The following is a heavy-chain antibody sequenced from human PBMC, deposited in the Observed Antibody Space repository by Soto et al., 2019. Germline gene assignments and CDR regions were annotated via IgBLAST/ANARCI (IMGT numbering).Heavy chain of an antibody. Sequence: GESLKISCKGPGYTFTDYWIGWVRQLPGKGLEWMGIIYPGDSDTSYSPSFQGHVTITVDKSTSTAYLQMNSLRAEDTAVYYCAREEVLGAAGDYYYYGMDVWSHGTTVTVSS. CDR3: AREEVLGAAGDYYYYGMDV. V-gene: IGHV5-51*01. J-gene: IGHJ6*02. CDR2: IYPGDSDT. CDR1: GYTFTDYW. D-gene: IGHD6-13*01.